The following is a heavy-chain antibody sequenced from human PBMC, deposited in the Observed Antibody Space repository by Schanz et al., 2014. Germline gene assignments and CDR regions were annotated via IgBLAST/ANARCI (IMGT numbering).Heavy chain of an antibody. J-gene: IGHJ6*02. CDR2: INPDSGDS. Sequence: QVQLVQSGAEAKKPGVSVKVSCKTSGYTFTSDSMHWEREAPGQGLEWMGWINPDSGDSNFAQKCQGWVTMTRDKSITTACMELSRLKFDDTGVYYCARDLTVDTGYVVHYYYYGMDVWGQGTTVTVSS. CDR1: GYTFTSDS. CDR3: ARDLTVDTGYVVHYYYYGMDV. D-gene: IGHD5-12*01. V-gene: IGHV1-2*04.